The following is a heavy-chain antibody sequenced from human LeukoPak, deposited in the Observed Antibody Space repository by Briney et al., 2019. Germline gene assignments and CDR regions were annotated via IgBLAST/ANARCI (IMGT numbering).Heavy chain of an antibody. Sequence: PGGSLRLSCAASGFTFSSYAMHWVRQAPGKGLEWVAVISYDGSNKYYADSVKGRFTISRDNSKNTLYLQMNSLRAEDTAVYYCAKRRGSSGWDSPEYFQHWGQGTLVTVSS. CDR3: AKRRGSSGWDSPEYFQH. D-gene: IGHD6-19*01. V-gene: IGHV3-30-3*02. CDR2: ISYDGSNK. J-gene: IGHJ1*01. CDR1: GFTFSSYA.